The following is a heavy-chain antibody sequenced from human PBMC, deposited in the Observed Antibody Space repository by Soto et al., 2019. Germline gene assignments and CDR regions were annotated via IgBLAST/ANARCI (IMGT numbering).Heavy chain of an antibody. CDR2: IYHSGST. J-gene: IGHJ4*02. D-gene: IGHD3-22*01. CDR1: GGSISSGGYS. Sequence: PSETLSLTCAVSGGSISSGGYSWSWIRQPPGKGLEWIGYIYHSGSTYYNPSLKSRVTISVDRSKNQFSLKLSSVTAADTAVYYCARADYYDSRGLFDYWGQGSLVIVSS. V-gene: IGHV4-30-2*01. CDR3: ARADYYDSRGLFDY.